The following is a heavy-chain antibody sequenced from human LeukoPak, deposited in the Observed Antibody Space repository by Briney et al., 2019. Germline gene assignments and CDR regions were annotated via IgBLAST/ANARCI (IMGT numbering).Heavy chain of an antibody. Sequence: GGSLRLSCAASGFTFDDYAMHWVRQAPGKGLEWVSGINWNSGRIAYADSLKGRFTISRDNAKNSLYLQMNSLRAEDTALYYCAKETDLYGSGRPKVFDYWGQRTLVTVSS. CDR1: GFTFDDYA. J-gene: IGHJ4*02. D-gene: IGHD3-10*01. CDR2: INWNSGRI. CDR3: AKETDLYGSGRPKVFDY. V-gene: IGHV3-9*01.